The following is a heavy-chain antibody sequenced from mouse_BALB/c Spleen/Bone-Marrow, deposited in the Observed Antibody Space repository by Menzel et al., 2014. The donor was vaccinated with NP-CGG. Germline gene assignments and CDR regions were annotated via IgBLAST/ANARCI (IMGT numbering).Heavy chain of an antibody. V-gene: IGHV5-9-2*01. CDR1: GFTFSSYG. D-gene: IGHD2-4*01. Sequence: EVKLMESGGGLVKPGGSLKLSCAASGFTFSSYGMSWVRQTPEKRLEWVATISGGGSYTYYADSVKGRFTISRDNAKNNLYLQMSSLRSEDTALYYCARLYYDYDGGAYWGQGTLVTVSA. CDR3: ARLYYDYDGGAY. CDR2: ISGGGSYT. J-gene: IGHJ3*01.